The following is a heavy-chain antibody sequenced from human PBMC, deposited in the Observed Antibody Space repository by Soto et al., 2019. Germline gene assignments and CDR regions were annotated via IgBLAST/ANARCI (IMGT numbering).Heavy chain of an antibody. D-gene: IGHD6-13*01. J-gene: IGHJ4*02. CDR3: ALLAIAAPGRVPFDY. Sequence: QVQLVESGGGVVQPGRSLRLSCTASGFTFSNFGVYWVRQAPGKGLEWVALISYDGSNKYYADSVKGRFTVSRDNSKNTLYVQMNSLRSEDTAVYYCALLAIAAPGRVPFDYWGQGTLVTVTS. CDR1: GFTFSNFG. V-gene: IGHV3-30*03. CDR2: ISYDGSNK.